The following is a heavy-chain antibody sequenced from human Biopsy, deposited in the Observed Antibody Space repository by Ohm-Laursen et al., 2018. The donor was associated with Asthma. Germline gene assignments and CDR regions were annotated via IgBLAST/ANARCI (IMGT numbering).Heavy chain of an antibody. J-gene: IGHJ4*02. V-gene: IGHV3-30*18. Sequence: SLRLSCAASGFTFSNYGMHRVRQAPGKGLDWVAVISFDGSNKNYTDSVKGRFTISRDNSRNTLHLQMNSLRAEDTAVYYCAKDVVPGWELRRGPDYWGQGTLVTVSS. CDR1: GFTFSNYG. CDR2: ISFDGSNK. CDR3: AKDVVPGWELRRGPDY. D-gene: IGHD1-26*01.